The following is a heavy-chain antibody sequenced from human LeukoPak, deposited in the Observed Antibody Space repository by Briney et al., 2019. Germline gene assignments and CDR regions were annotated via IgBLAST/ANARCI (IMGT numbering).Heavy chain of an antibody. CDR2: IYTSGNT. CDR3: ARARASSSELDY. D-gene: IGHD6-6*01. J-gene: IGHJ4*02. Sequence: PSETLSLTCTVSGGSISNFFWNWIRQPAGKGLEWVGRIYTSGNTNYNPSLKSRVTMSLDTSKNQFSLKLNSVTAADTAVYYCARARASSSELDYWGQGTLVTVSS. V-gene: IGHV4-4*07. CDR1: GGSISNFF.